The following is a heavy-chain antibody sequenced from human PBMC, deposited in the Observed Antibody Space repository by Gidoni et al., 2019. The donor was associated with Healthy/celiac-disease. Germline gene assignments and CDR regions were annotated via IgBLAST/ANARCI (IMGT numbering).Heavy chain of an antibody. CDR3: ARDQAYYYGSGPYGMDV. CDR2: IYHSGST. CDR1: GYSISSGYY. J-gene: IGHJ6*02. Sequence: QVQLQESGPGLVKPSETLSLTCAVSGYSISSGYYWGWIRQPPGKGLEWIGSIYHSGSTYYNPSLKSRVTISVDTSKNQFSLKLSSVTAADTAVYYCARDQAYYYGSGPYGMDVWGQGTTVTVSS. D-gene: IGHD3-10*01. V-gene: IGHV4-38-2*02.